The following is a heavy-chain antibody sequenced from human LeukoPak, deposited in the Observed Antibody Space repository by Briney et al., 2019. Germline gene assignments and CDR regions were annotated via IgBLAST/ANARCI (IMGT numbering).Heavy chain of an antibody. D-gene: IGHD6-13*01. V-gene: IGHV3-53*01. CDR2: IYSGGST. CDR3: ARGIAAAGTWEYYFDY. Sequence: GGSLRLSCAASGFTVSSNYMSWVRQAPGKGLEWVSVIYSGGSTYYADSVKGRFTISRDNSKNTLYLQMNSPRAEDTAVYYCARGIAAAGTWEYYFDYWGQGTLVTVSS. J-gene: IGHJ4*02. CDR1: GFTVSSNY.